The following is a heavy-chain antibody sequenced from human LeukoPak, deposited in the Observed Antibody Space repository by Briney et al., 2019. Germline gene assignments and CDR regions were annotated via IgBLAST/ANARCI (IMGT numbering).Heavy chain of an antibody. CDR3: ARDGDTVATIDGWFDP. J-gene: IGHJ5*02. CDR2: ITAYNGNT. V-gene: IGHV1-18*01. Sequence: ASVKVSCKASGYTFTSYGISWVRQAPGQGLEWMGWITAYNGNTNYAQKLQGRVTMTTDTSTSTAYMELRSLRSDDTAVYYCARDGDTVATIDGWFDPWGQGTLVTVSS. CDR1: GYTFTSYG. D-gene: IGHD5-12*01.